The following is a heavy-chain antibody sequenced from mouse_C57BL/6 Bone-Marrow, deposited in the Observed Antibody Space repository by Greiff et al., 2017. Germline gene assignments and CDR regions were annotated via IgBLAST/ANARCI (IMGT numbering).Heavy chain of an antibody. V-gene: IGHV1-53*01. D-gene: IGHD1-1*02. CDR3: ARKNGGNYVEFDY. Sequence: VQLQQPGTELVKPGASVKLSCKASGYTFTSYWMHWVKQRPGQGLEWIGNIIPSNGGTNNNEKFKSKATRTVDKSSSTDYMQLSSLTSEDSAVYYCARKNGGNYVEFDYWGQGTTLTVSS. CDR1: GYTFTSYW. J-gene: IGHJ2*01. CDR2: IIPSNGGT.